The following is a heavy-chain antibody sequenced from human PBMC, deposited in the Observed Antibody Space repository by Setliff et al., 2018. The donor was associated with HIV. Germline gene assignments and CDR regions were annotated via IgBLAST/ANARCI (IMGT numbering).Heavy chain of an antibody. Sequence: PSETLSLTCTVSGDSITRDYWSWIRQPPGKGLEWIGYIYNNEGRNYNPSLKSRVTISVDMSKNQFSLHLTSVTAADTAVYYCAKILTGYYIDYWGQGTLVTVSS. CDR2: IYNNEGR. V-gene: IGHV4-59*03. J-gene: IGHJ4*02. D-gene: IGHD3-9*01. CDR3: AKILTGYYIDY. CDR1: GDSITRDY.